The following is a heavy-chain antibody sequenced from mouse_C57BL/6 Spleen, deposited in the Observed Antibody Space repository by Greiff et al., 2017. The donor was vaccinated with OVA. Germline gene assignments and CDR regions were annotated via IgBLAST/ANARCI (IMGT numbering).Heavy chain of an antibody. CDR2: IDPETGGT. Sequence: VKLQESGAELVRPGASVTLSCKASGYTFTDYEMHWVKQTPVHGLEWIGAIDPETGGTAYNQKFKGKAILTADKSSSTAYMELRSLTSEDSAVYYCTRRGTGYFDYWGQGTTLTVSS. J-gene: IGHJ2*01. D-gene: IGHD3-3*01. CDR3: TRRGTGYFDY. V-gene: IGHV1-15*01. CDR1: GYTFTDYE.